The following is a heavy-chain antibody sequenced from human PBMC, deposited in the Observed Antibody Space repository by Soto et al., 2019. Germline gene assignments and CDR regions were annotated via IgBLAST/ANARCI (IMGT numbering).Heavy chain of an antibody. Sequence: QVQLVQSGAEVKKPGSSVKVSCKASGGTFSSYAISWVRQAPGQGLEWMGGIIPIFGTANYAQKSQGRVTITADESPSTAYMELSSLSSEDTAVYYCARDDECSGGSCYSTWGQGTLVTVSS. CDR2: IIPIFGTA. CDR3: ARDDECSGGSCYST. CDR1: GGTFSSYA. V-gene: IGHV1-69*12. J-gene: IGHJ5*02. D-gene: IGHD2-15*01.